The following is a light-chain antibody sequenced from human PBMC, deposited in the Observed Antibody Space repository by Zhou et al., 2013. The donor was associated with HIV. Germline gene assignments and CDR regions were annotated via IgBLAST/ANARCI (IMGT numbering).Light chain of an antibody. Sequence: DIQMTQSPSAMSASVGDRVTITCRASQDITTYLAWFQQKPREAPKRLIFAASRLQSGVPSRFSGTGSGTEFTLTISSLQPEDFATYYCLQHNNYPPTFGQGTKLEIK. V-gene: IGKV1-17*03. CDR3: LQHNNYPPT. CDR2: AAS. J-gene: IGKJ2*01. CDR1: QDITTY.